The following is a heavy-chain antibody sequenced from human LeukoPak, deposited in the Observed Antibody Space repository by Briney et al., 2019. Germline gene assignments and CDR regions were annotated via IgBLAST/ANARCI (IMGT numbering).Heavy chain of an antibody. Sequence: TGGSLRLSCTASGFTFSSYEMNWVRQAPGKGLEWVSHISSSGTIIYYADSVKGRFTISRDNSKNTLYLQMNSLRAEDTAVYYCARARGGIQLWLRYWGQGTLVTVSS. CDR2: ISSSGTII. D-gene: IGHD5-18*01. CDR3: ARARGGIQLWLRY. CDR1: GFTFSSYE. J-gene: IGHJ4*02. V-gene: IGHV3-48*03.